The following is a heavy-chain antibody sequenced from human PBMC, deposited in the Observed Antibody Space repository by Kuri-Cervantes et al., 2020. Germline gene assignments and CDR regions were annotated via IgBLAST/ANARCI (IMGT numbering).Heavy chain of an antibody. V-gene: IGHV4-34*01. D-gene: IGHD1-26*01. CDR3: ARGSGSANLDY. J-gene: IGHJ4*02. Sequence: GSLRLSCAIYGGSFRGYYWSWIRQPPGKGLEWIGEINHSGSTKYNPSLKSRVTISVDTPKNQFSLKLSSVTAADTAVYYCARGSGSANLDYWGQGTLVTDSS. CDR2: INHSGST. CDR1: GGSFRGYY.